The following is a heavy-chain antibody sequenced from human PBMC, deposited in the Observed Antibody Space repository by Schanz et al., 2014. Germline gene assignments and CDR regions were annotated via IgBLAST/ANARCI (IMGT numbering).Heavy chain of an antibody. CDR3: ARVQDDILTGSEYYYGMDV. Sequence: QVQLVQSGAEVKKPGALVKVSCKASGYTFTSYGINWVRQAPGQGLEWMGWISAYNGNTNYAQKFQGRVTMTTDTSTSTAYMELRSLRSDDTAVYYCARVQDDILTGSEYYYGMDVWGQGTTXTVSS. V-gene: IGHV1-18*01. D-gene: IGHD3-9*01. CDR1: GYTFTSYG. CDR2: ISAYNGNT. J-gene: IGHJ6*02.